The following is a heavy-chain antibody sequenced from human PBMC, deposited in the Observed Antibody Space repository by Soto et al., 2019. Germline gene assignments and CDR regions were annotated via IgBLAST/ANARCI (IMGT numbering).Heavy chain of an antibody. CDR1: GYTLTELS. V-gene: IGHV1-24*01. D-gene: IGHD3-16*01. CDR2: FDPEDGET. CDR3: ARESWGLPKNWFDP. Sequence: ASVKVSCKVSGYTLTELSMHWVRQAPGKGLEWMGGFDPEDGETIYAQKFQGRVTMTEDTSTDTAYMELSSLRSDDTAVYYCARESWGLPKNWFDPWGQGTLVTSPQ. J-gene: IGHJ5*02.